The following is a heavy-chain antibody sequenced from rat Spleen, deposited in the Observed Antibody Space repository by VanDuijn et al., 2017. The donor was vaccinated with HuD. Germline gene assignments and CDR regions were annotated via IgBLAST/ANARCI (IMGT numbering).Heavy chain of an antibody. D-gene: IGHD1-7*01. V-gene: IGHV5S10*01. Sequence: EVQLVESGGGLVQPGRSLKLSCAASGFTFSDYNMAWVRQAPKKGLEWVASISYDGTATYYRDSVKGRFTLSRDNAKSSLYLQMDSLRSEDTATYYCTTSLWGYWGQGVMVTVSS. CDR1: GFTFSDYN. CDR2: ISYDGTAT. CDR3: TTSLWGY. J-gene: IGHJ2*01.